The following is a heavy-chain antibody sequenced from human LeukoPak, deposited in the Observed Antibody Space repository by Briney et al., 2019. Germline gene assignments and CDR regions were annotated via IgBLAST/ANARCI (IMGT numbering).Heavy chain of an antibody. V-gene: IGHV4-4*07. D-gene: IGHD3-10*01. CDR2: IYTSGGT. CDR1: GGSISSYY. CDR3: ARDQTDYYGSGSYYTKLKNWFDP. J-gene: IGHJ5*02. Sequence: SETLSLTCTVSGGSISSYYWSWIRQPAGKGLEWIGGIYTSGGTTHTPSLKSRVPMSVDTSKNQFSLKLSSVPAADTAVYYCARDQTDYYGSGSYYTKLKNWFDPWGQGTLVTVSS.